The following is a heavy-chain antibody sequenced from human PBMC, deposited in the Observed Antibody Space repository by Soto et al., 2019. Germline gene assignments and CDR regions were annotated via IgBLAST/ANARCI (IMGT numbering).Heavy chain of an antibody. CDR3: ATRMTTAPY. D-gene: IGHD1-1*01. J-gene: IGHJ4*02. V-gene: IGHV3-66*01. Sequence: VRLVQSGGGLVQPGGSLRLSCAASLFIVSDNYMSWVRQAPGKELEWVSLIYSGGGTDYAESVKGRFTISRDNSKNTLYLQMNSLKAEDTGIYYCATRMTTAPYWGQGTVVTVSS. CDR1: LFIVSDNY. CDR2: IYSGGGT.